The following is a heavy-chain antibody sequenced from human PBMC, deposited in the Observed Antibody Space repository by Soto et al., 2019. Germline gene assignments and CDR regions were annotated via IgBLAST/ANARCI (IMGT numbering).Heavy chain of an antibody. CDR2: INPNTGAT. D-gene: IGHD1-1*01. Sequence: ASVKVSCKTSAYVFTSYYIHWVRQAPGQGREWMGWINPNTGATNYPQKLQGRVTMTSDTSISTAYMELRSLMSDDTAVYYCARDHNHDQYYHGMDVWGQGTTVTV. CDR3: ARDHNHDQYYHGMDV. V-gene: IGHV1-2*02. CDR1: AYVFTSYY. J-gene: IGHJ6*02.